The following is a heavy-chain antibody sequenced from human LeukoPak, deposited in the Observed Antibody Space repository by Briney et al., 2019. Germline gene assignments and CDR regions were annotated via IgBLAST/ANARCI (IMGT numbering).Heavy chain of an antibody. J-gene: IGHJ3*02. Sequence: GGSLRLSCAASGFTFDDYGMSWVRQAPGKGLEWVSGINWNGGSTGYADSVKGRFTISRDNAKNSLYLQMNSLRAEDTAVYYCARDRFWSGHDAFDIWGQGTMVTVSS. CDR2: INWNGGST. D-gene: IGHD3-3*01. CDR1: GFTFDDYG. CDR3: ARDRFWSGHDAFDI. V-gene: IGHV3-20*04.